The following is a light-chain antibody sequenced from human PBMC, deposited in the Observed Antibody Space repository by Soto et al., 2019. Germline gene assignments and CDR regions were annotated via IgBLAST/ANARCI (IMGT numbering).Light chain of an antibody. Sequence: QSALTQPASVSGCPGQSITISCTGTSSDVGSYNLVSWYQQHPGKAPKLMIYEVSKRPSGVSNRFSGSKSGHTASLTISGLQAEDEADYYCCSYAGSSTFEVFGGGTKLTVL. CDR3: CSYAGSSTFEV. CDR1: SSDVGSYNL. CDR2: EVS. V-gene: IGLV2-23*02. J-gene: IGLJ3*02.